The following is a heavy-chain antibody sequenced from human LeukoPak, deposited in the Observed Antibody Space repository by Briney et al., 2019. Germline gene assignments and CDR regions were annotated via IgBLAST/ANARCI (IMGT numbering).Heavy chain of an antibody. J-gene: IGHJ4*02. D-gene: IGHD4-23*01. CDR2: IYHSGST. V-gene: IGHV4-38-2*02. CDR1: GYTISSGYY. CDR3: ARASYGGSYFDY. Sequence: SETLSLTCTVSGYTISSGYYWGWIRQPPGKGLEWIGSIYHSGSTDYNVSLKSRVTISVDTSKNQFSLKLSSVTAADTAVYYCARASYGGSYFDYWGQGTLVTVSS.